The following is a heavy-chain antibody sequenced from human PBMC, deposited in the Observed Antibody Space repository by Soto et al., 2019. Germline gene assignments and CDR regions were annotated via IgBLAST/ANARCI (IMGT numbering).Heavy chain of an antibody. J-gene: IGHJ4*02. CDR3: ARDYYYDSSGYWPL. CDR2: IYYSGST. D-gene: IGHD3-22*01. Sequence: PSETLSLTCTVSGGSISSYYWSWIRQPPGKGLEWIGYIYYSGSTNYNPSLKSRVTISVDTSKNQFSLKLSSVTAADTAVYYCARDYYYDSSGYWPLWGQGPLVTVSS. V-gene: IGHV4-59*01. CDR1: GGSISSYY.